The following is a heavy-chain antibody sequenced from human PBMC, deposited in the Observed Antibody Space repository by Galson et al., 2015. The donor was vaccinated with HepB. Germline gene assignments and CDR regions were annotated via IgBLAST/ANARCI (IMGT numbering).Heavy chain of an antibody. Sequence: SLRLSCAASGFTFSSYSMNWVRQAPGKGLEWVSSISSSSSYIYYADSVKGRFTISRDNAKNSLYLQMNSLRAEDTAVYYCARDPISGGDSSGYYSRGFDYWGQGTLVTVSS. J-gene: IGHJ4*02. CDR3: ARDPISGGDSSGYYSRGFDY. CDR2: ISSSSSYI. D-gene: IGHD3-22*01. V-gene: IGHV3-21*01. CDR1: GFTFSSYS.